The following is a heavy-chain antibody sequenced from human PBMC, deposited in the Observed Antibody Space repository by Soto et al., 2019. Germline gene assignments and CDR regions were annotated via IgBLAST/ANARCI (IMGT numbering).Heavy chain of an antibody. CDR2: INHSGST. CDR3: AGGVITIFGVVIIPFHYGMDV. V-gene: IGHV4-34*01. J-gene: IGHJ6*02. D-gene: IGHD3-3*01. CDR1: GGSFSGYY. Sequence: SETLSLTCAVYGGSFSGYYWSWIRQPPGKGLEWIGEINHSGSTNYNPSLKSRVTISVDTSKNQFSLKLSSVTAADTAVYYCAGGVITIFGVVIIPFHYGMDVWGQGTTVT.